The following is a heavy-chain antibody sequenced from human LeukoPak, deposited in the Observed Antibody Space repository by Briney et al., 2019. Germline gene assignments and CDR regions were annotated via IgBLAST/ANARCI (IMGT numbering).Heavy chain of an antibody. CDR3: ARARYSGNYYGAFDI. CDR1: AFTFSSYT. CDR2: ISGSSSSI. V-gene: IGHV3-48*02. Sequence: PGGSLRLSCAASAFTFSSYTMNWVRQAPGKGLEWVSYISGSSSSIYYAGAVRGRFTISRDNAKNSLFLQMSSLRDEDTALYYRARARYSGNYYGAFDIWGQGTLVTVSS. D-gene: IGHD1-26*01. J-gene: IGHJ3*02.